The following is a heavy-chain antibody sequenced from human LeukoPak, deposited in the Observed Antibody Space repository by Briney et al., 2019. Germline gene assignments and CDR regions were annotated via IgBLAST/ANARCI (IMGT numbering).Heavy chain of an antibody. CDR3: ARASRYYSSTSCPAAIDY. CDR1: GGSISSSSYY. CDR2: IYYSGST. D-gene: IGHD2-2*01. J-gene: IGHJ4*02. Sequence: SETLSLTCTVSGGSISSSSYYWGWIRQPSGKGLEWIGSIYYSGSTYYNPSLKSRVTISVDTSKNQFSLKLSSVTAADTAVYYCARASRYYSSTSCPAAIDYWGQGTLVTVSS. V-gene: IGHV4-39*07.